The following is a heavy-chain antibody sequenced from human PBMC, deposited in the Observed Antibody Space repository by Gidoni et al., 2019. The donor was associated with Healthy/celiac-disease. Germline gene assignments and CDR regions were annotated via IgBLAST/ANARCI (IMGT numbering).Heavy chain of an antibody. CDR2: ISYDGSNK. CDR3: AKDPPRFGGYFDY. J-gene: IGHJ4*02. V-gene: IGHV3-30*18. Sequence: QVQLVESGGGVVQPGRSLRLSCAASGFTFSSYGMHWVRQAPGKGLEWVAVISYDGSNKYYADSVKGRFTISRDNSKNTLYLQMNSLRAEDTAVYYCAKDPPRFGGYFDYWGQGTLVTVSS. CDR1: GFTFSSYG. D-gene: IGHD3-10*01.